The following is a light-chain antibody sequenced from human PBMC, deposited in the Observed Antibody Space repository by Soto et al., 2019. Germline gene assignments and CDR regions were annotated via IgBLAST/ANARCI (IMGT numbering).Light chain of an antibody. V-gene: IGLV2-11*01. J-gene: IGLJ1*01. CDR1: SSDVGGYNY. Sequence: QSALTQPRSVSGSPGQSVTISCTGTSSDVGGYNYVSWYQQHPGKAPKLMIYDVNKRPSGVPDRFSGSKSGNTASLTISGLQAEDEAEYYCCSYAGSYTWVFGTGTKLTVL. CDR3: CSYAGSYTWV. CDR2: DVN.